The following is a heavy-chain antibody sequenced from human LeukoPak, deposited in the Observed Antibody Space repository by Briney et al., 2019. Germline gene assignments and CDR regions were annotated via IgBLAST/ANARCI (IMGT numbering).Heavy chain of an antibody. CDR2: IYYSGST. V-gene: IGHV4-59*01. J-gene: IGHJ4*02. D-gene: IGHD3-22*01. CDR3: ARALASGYYFDY. Sequence: SETLSLTCTVSGVSISSYYWSWIRQPPGKGLEWIGYIYYSGSTNYNPSLKSRVTISVDTSKNQFSLKLSSVTAADTAVYYCARALASGYYFDYWGQGTLVTVSS. CDR1: GVSISSYY.